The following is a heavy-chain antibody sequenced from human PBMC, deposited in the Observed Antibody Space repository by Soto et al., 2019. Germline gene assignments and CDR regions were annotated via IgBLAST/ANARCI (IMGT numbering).Heavy chain of an antibody. D-gene: IGHD2-15*01. CDR1: GYTFTCYY. CDR2: INPSGGST. V-gene: IGHV1-46*01. CDR3: ARDLGGWPEY. J-gene: IGHJ4*02. Sequence: GASVKVSCKASGYTFTCYYMHWVRQAPGQGLEWMGIINPSGGSTSYAQKFQGRVTITRDTSASTAYMELSSLRSEDTAVYYCARDLGGWPEYWGQGTLVTVSS.